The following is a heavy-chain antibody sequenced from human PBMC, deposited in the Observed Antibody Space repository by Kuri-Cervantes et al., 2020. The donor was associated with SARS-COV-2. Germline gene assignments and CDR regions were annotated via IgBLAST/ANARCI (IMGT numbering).Heavy chain of an antibody. CDR1: GYTLTELS. Sequence: ASVKVSCKVSGYTLTELSMHWVRQAPGKGLEWMGGFDPEDGETVYAQKFQGRVTMTEDTSTDTAYMELSSLRSEDTAVYYCATTGEWGLHLYYFDYWGQGTLVTVSS. V-gene: IGHV1-24*01. J-gene: IGHJ4*02. D-gene: IGHD1-26*01. CDR3: ATTGEWGLHLYYFDY. CDR2: FDPEDGET.